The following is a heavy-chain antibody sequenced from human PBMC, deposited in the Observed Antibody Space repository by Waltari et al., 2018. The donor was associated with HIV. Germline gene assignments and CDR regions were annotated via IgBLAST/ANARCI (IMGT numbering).Heavy chain of an antibody. J-gene: IGHJ6*02. Sequence: QVQLVQSETQVTNPGASLKVSCKASGYRFIGFYIHWVRQAPGQGLEWVGYINPNTGATDYAQKFQGRVTVTGDPPISTAYMEITTLRSDDTAIYYCARDPATVSSGMDVWGQGTTVIVSS. CDR2: INPNTGAT. V-gene: IGHV1-2*02. CDR1: GYRFIGFY. D-gene: IGHD3-3*01. CDR3: ARDPATVSSGMDV.